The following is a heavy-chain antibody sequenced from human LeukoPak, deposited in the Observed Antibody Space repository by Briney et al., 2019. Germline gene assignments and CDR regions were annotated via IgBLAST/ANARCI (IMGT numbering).Heavy chain of an antibody. CDR2: MNPSSGNT. J-gene: IGHJ6*02. D-gene: IGHD3-9*01. V-gene: IGHV1-8*01. CDR3: ARAPYDILTGYCYYYYGMEV. Sequence: ASVKVSCKASGYTFTSYDINWVRQATGQGLEWMGWMNPSSGNTGYAQKFQGRVTMTRNTSISTAYMELSSLRSEDTAVYYCARAPYDILTGYCYYYYGMEVWGQGTTVTVSS. CDR1: GYTFTSYD.